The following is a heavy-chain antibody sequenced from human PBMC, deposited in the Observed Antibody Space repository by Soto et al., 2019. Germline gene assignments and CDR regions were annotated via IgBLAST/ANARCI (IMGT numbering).Heavy chain of an antibody. J-gene: IGHJ5*02. CDR2: ISAYNTNT. D-gene: IGHD2-2*02. V-gene: IGHV1-18*01. Sequence: QVQLVQSGAEVKMPGASVKVSCKASGYTLTSYGISWVRQAPGQGLEWMGWISAYNTNTHYAHKFQGRVTMTTDTSPSTAYMELRSLRSDDTAVYSCARDAVWGCSSASCYRGNWFDPWGQETLVTVS. CDR3: ARDAVWGCSSASCYRGNWFDP. CDR1: GYTLTSYG.